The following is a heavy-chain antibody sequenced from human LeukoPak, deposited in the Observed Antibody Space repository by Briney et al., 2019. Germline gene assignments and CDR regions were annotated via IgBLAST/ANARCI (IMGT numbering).Heavy chain of an antibody. J-gene: IGHJ4*02. CDR3: ARGSFIVGATIIDY. Sequence: PSETLSLTCTVSGGSISSYYWSWIRQPPGKGLEWIGYIYSGGSTNYNPSLKSRVTTSVDTSKNQFSLKLSSVTAADTAVYYCARGSFIVGATIIDYWGQGTLVTVSS. CDR2: IYSGGST. D-gene: IGHD1-26*01. V-gene: IGHV4-59*01. CDR1: GGSISSYY.